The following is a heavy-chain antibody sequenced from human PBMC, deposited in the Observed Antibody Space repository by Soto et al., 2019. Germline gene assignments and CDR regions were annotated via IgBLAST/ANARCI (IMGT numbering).Heavy chain of an antibody. D-gene: IGHD6-13*01. V-gene: IGHV6-1*01. CDR1: GYSVSSNSAA. CDR3: ARAELVQDYYYGMDV. CDR2: TYYRSKWYN. Sequence: SHTLSLTCAISGYSVSSNSAALDWIRQSPSRGLEWLGRTYYRSKWYNDYAVSVKSRITINPDTSKNQFSLQLNSVTPEDTAVYYCARAELVQDYYYGMDVWGQGTTVTAP. J-gene: IGHJ6*02.